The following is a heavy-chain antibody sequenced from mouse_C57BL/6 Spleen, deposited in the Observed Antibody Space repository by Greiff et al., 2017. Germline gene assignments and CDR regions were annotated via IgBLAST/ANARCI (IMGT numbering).Heavy chain of an antibody. CDR1: GYTFTSYW. Sequence: QVQLQQPGAELVKPGASVKLSCKASGYTFTSYWLHWVKQRPGQGLEWIGMIHPNSGSTNYNEKFKSKATLTVDKSSSTAYMQLSSLTSEDSAVYYCARDGRYAMDYWGQGTSVTVSS. V-gene: IGHV1-64*01. CDR3: ARDGRYAMDY. J-gene: IGHJ4*01. D-gene: IGHD2-3*01. CDR2: IHPNSGST.